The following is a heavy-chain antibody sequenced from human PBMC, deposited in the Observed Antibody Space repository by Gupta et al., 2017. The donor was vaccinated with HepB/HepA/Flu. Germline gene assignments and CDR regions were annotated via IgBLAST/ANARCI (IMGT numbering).Heavy chain of an antibody. J-gene: IGHJ4*02. CDR3: ARGGTSFWD. V-gene: IGHV6-1*01. CDR1: GDRVSSNTAA. CDR2: TYYRSKWYY. D-gene: IGHD1-26*01. Sequence: QVQLQQSGPGLVKPSQTLSLTCAISGDRVSSNTAAWNWIRQYPSRGLEWLGRTYYRSKWYYDYAVSVKSRITINPDTSKNQFSRQLTSVTPDDTAVFYCARGGTSFWDWGQGTLVTVSS.